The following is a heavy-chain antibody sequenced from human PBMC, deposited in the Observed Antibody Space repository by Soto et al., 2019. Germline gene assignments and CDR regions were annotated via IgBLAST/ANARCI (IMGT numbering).Heavy chain of an antibody. V-gene: IGHV1-18*01. CDR1: GYTFTNFG. J-gene: IGHJ4*02. Sequence: QVQLVQSGTEVKKPGASVKVSCKASGYTFTNFGISWVRQAPGQGLEWMGWISAYNGNTNYAQKFPGTLTMTTATSTSTAYLELTSLRSDDTAVYYSASGATPIHYWGQGTLVTVSS. CDR3: ASGATPIHY. D-gene: IGHD2-15*01. CDR2: ISAYNGNT.